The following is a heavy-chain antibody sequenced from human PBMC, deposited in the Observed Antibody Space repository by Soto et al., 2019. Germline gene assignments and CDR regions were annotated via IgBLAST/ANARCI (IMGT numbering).Heavy chain of an antibody. CDR1: GGTYSPYT. V-gene: IGHV1-69*08. CDR2: IFPFLGVT. Sequence: QVQLVQSGAEVQKPGSSVKVSCKSSGGTYSPYTINWVRQAPGQGLEWMERIFPFLGVTNYGLKFQARVTITADKATNTAYMELRGLRFEDTAVYYCARDWESSVSTWSFGGFWGRGTLVTVSS. J-gene: IGHJ4*02. CDR3: ARDWESSVSTWSFGGF. D-gene: IGHD3-16*01.